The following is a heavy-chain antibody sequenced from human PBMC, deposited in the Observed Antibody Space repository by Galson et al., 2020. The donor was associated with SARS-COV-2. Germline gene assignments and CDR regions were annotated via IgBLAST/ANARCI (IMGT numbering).Heavy chain of an antibody. CDR2: IYPSCDS. CDR1: GCSITSSIHYYS. CDR3: AIDARARKGYYYGLDV. Sequence: SETLSLTCTVSGCSITSSIHYYSWILIRQPAGKGLEWIGRIYPSCDSNYNPSLKSRVTMSVDTSKNQFSLNLASVTAADAAVYYCAIDARARKGYYYGLDVWGQGTTVTFFS. V-gene: IGHV4-4*07. J-gene: IGHJ6*02.